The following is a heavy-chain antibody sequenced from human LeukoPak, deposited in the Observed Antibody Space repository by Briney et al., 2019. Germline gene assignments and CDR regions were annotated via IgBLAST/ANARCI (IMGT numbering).Heavy chain of an antibody. J-gene: IGHJ4*02. CDR3: VQKVTFGWERLGVQ. CDR1: GFTFSNYA. Sequence: GGSLRLSCAASGFTFSNYAMSWARQAPGKGLEWVSVISDSGGSTHYADSVKGRFTISRDNSKNPLYLQMSSLRAEDTAVYYCVQKVTFGWERLGVQGGQGTLVTVSS. D-gene: IGHD3-16*01. V-gene: IGHV3-23*01. CDR2: ISDSGGST.